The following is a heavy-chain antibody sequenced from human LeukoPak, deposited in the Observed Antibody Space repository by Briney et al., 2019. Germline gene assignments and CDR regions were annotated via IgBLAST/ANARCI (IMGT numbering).Heavy chain of an antibody. CDR2: IFTSGIT. CDR3: ARESSGTYHNPLGYMDI. V-gene: IGHV4-4*07. CDR1: SGSISIYY. D-gene: IGHD3-10*01. J-gene: IGHJ6*03. Sequence: PSETLSLTCTVSSGSISIYYWNWIRQPAGKGLEWIGRIFTSGITNYNPSLESRVTMSVDTFKNQFSLKLTSVTAADTAVYYCARESSGTYHNPLGYMDIWGKGTTVTVSS.